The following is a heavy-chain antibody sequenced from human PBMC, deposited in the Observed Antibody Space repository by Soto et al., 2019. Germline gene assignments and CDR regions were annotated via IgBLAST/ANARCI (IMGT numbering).Heavy chain of an antibody. CDR1: GGTFSSYG. CDR3: AKETYSSGSYLPDY. V-gene: IGHV3-23*01. J-gene: IGHJ4*02. Sequence: GGSLRHSCAASGGTFSSYGMHWVRQATGKGLEWVSGINWNGGSTGYADSVKGRFTISRDNSKNTLYLQMNSLRAEDTAVYYCAKETYSSGSYLPDYWGQGTLVTVSS. CDR2: INWNGGST. D-gene: IGHD1-26*01.